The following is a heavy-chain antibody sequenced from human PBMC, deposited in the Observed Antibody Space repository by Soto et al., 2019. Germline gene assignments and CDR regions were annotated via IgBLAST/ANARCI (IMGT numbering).Heavy chain of an antibody. CDR3: ATPGQTRDRRLPF. Sequence: GESLKISCEGAGCFSSSQWIAWVRLMPGKGLEWMGIIHPGDSDTRYSPSFQGQFTISVDGAINTAYLQSRSLEASYTAVDYCATPGQTRDRRLPFWGKGHRVTVPQ. CDR2: IHPGDSDT. CDR1: GCFSSSQW. D-gene: IGHD2-21*01. V-gene: IGHV5-51*01. J-gene: IGHJ4*02.